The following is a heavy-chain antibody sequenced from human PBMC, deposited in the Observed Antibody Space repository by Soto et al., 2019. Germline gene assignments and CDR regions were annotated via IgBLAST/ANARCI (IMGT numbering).Heavy chain of an antibody. CDR1: GFTFSDYY. CDR2: ISSSGSTI. D-gene: IGHD2-2*01. Sequence: QVQLVESGGGLVKPGGSLRLSCAASGFTFSDYYMSWIRQAPGKGLEWVSYISSSGSTIYYADSVKGRFTISRDHAKSSLYLKMNSLRAEDTAVYYCAREHWKVRAAMGALYYYYYYMDVWGKGTPVTVSS. J-gene: IGHJ6*03. V-gene: IGHV3-11*01. CDR3: AREHWKVRAAMGALYYYYYYMDV.